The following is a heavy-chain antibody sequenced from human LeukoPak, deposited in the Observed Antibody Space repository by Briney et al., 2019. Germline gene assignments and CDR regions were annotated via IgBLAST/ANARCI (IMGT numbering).Heavy chain of an antibody. J-gene: IGHJ6*02. CDR1: GYTFTSYD. CDR3: ASRESSSWYAYYYGMDV. D-gene: IGHD6-13*01. V-gene: IGHV7-4-1*02. CDR2: INTNTGNP. Sequence: SVKVSCKASGYTFTSYDINWVRQATGQGLEWMGWINTNTGNPTYAQGFTGRFVFSLDTSVSTAYLQISSLKAEDTAVYYCASRESSSWYAYYYGMDVWGQGTTVTISS.